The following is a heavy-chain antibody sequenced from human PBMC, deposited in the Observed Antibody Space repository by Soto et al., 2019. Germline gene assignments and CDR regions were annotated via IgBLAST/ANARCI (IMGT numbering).Heavy chain of an antibody. V-gene: IGHV4-30-4*01. J-gene: IGHJ4*02. CDR1: GGSINRGGYF. CDR3: ARGPSADKGDY. CDR2: IYNSGTT. D-gene: IGHD3-3*01. Sequence: QVQLQESGPGLVKPSQTLSLTCTVSGGSINRGGYFWSWIRQTPGRGLEWIGHIYNSGTTYTKPSLHGRATISGDTSPNQFSLNLMSVSAADTAIYYCARGPSADKGDYWGQGTLVTVSS.